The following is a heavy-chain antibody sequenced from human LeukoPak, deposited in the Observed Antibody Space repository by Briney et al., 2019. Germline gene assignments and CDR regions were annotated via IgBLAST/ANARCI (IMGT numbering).Heavy chain of an antibody. J-gene: IGHJ2*01. Sequence: PSETLSLTCTVPGGSISSSSYYWGWIRQPPGKGLEWIGSIYYSGSTYYNPSLKSRVTISVDTSKNQFSLKLSSVTAADTAVYYCARGPRHPYDFWSGYPGTKYWYFDLWGRGTLVTVSS. V-gene: IGHV4-39*01. CDR3: ARGPRHPYDFWSGYPGTKYWYFDL. CDR2: IYYSGST. D-gene: IGHD3-3*01. CDR1: GGSISSSSYY.